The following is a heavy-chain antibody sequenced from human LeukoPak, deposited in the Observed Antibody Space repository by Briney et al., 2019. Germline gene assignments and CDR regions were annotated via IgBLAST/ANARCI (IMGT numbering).Heavy chain of an antibody. CDR1: GFTFSNAW. D-gene: IGHD1-26*01. CDR2: TKSETDAGTT. Sequence: GGSLRLSYAASGFTFSNAWMSWVRQAPGKGLEWVGRTKSETDAGTTDYAAPVKGRFTISRDDSKNTLYLQMNSLKTEDTAVYYCTTARYSGSYYGAYWGQGTLVTVSS. CDR3: TTARYSGSYYGAY. V-gene: IGHV3-15*01. J-gene: IGHJ4*02.